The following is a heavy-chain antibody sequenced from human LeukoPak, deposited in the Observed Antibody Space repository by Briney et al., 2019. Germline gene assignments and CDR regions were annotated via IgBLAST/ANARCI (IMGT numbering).Heavy chain of an antibody. V-gene: IGHV1-2*06. Sequence: GASVKVSCKASGYTFTGYYMHWVRQAPGQGLEWMGRINPNSGGTNYAQKFQGRVTMTRDTSISTAYMELSRLRYDDTAVYYCARDILGQQPAYGERDYWGQGTLVTVSS. J-gene: IGHJ4*02. CDR1: GYTFTGYY. D-gene: IGHD6-13*01. CDR3: ARDILGQQPAYGERDY. CDR2: INPNSGGT.